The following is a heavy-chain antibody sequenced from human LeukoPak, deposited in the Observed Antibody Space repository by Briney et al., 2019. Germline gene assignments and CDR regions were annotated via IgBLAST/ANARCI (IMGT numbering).Heavy chain of an antibody. J-gene: IGHJ6*03. CDR2: LSGGGGST. V-gene: IGHV3-43*02. Sequence: GGSLRLYCAASGFTFDDYAMHWVRQAPGKGLEWVSLLSGGGGSTYYADSVKGRFTISRDNSKNSLYLQMNSLRTEDTALYYCAKGPSGGAGYYYYYYYMDVWGKGTTVTVSS. CDR1: GFTFDDYA. CDR3: AKGPSGGAGYYYYYYYMDV. D-gene: IGHD3-10*01.